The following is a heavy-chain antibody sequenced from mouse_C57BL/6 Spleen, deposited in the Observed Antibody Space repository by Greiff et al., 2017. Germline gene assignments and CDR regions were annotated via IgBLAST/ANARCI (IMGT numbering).Heavy chain of an antibody. Sequence: VQLQQPGAELVKPGASVKLSCKASGYTFTSYWMQWVKQRPGQGLEWIGEIDPSDSYTNYNKKFKGKATLTVDPSSSTAYMQLSSLTSEDSAVYYCATFLGFAYWGQGTLVTVSA. CDR1: GYTFTSYW. J-gene: IGHJ3*01. CDR3: ATFLGFAY. CDR2: IDPSDSYT. V-gene: IGHV1-50*01.